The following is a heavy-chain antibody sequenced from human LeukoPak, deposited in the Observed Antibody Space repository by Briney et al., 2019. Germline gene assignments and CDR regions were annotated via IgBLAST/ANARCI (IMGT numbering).Heavy chain of an antibody. J-gene: IGHJ4*02. D-gene: IGHD7-27*01. CDR1: GFTFSSYA. CDR3: ANGDSFKTVGCFDY. CDR2: ISGSGANT. V-gene: IGHV3-23*01. Sequence: GGSLRLSCAASGFTFSSYAMSWVRQAPGKGLEWLSAISGSGANTYYAHSVKGRFTISRHHSKNTLYLQMNSLRAEDTAVYYCANGDSFKTVGCFDYWGQGTLVTVSS.